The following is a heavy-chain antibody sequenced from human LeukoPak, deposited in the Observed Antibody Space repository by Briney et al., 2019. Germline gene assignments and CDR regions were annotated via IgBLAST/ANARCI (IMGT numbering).Heavy chain of an antibody. CDR2: ISYDGSNK. Sequence: PGKSLTLSCVVSGFNFDNFAMHWVRQPLGKGLEWVAVISYDGSNKYYADSVKGRFTISRDNSKNTLYLQMNSLRAEDTAVYYCARGFDYYDSSGYPWVAFDIWGQGTMVTVSS. V-gene: IGHV3-30-3*01. J-gene: IGHJ3*02. CDR1: GFNFDNFA. CDR3: ARGFDYYDSSGYPWVAFDI. D-gene: IGHD3-22*01.